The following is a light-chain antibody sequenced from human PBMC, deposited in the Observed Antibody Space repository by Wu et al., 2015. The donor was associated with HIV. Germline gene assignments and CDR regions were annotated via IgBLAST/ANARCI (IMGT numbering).Light chain of an antibody. CDR3: QRYGSSPPYS. CDR1: QTISGTY. V-gene: IGKV3-20*01. CDR2: GAS. Sequence: EIVLTQSPGTLYLSPGDRATLSCRVSQTISGTYLAWYQHKDGQAPRLLIYGASNRATGIPDRFSGSGFGTDFTLTISRLEPEDFAVYYCQRYGSSPPYSFGQGTRLEIK. J-gene: IGKJ2*03.